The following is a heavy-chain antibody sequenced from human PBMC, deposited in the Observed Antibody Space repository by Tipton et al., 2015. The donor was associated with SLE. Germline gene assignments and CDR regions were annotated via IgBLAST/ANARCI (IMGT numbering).Heavy chain of an antibody. J-gene: IGHJ3*02. CDR3: ARYLLSWDAFDI. CDR2: INHSGST. V-gene: IGHV4-34*01. Sequence: TLSLTCAVYGGSLSGYYWSWIRQPPGKGLEWIGEINHSGSTNYNPSLKSRVTISVDTSKNQFSLKLSSVTAADTAVYYCARYLLSWDAFDIWGQGTMVTVSS. D-gene: IGHD2/OR15-2a*01. CDR1: GGSLSGYY.